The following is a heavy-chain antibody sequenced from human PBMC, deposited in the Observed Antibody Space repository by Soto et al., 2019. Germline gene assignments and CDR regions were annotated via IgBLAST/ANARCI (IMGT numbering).Heavy chain of an antibody. CDR2: IIPIFDIT. D-gene: IGHD3-22*01. J-gene: IGHJ6*02. Sequence: QVQLVQSGAEVKKPGSSVKVSCKASGGTFRSYSISWVRQAPGQGLEWMGGIIPIFDITNYAQKFQGRVTITADESTSTAYMELSRLGSDDTAVYYCARPDEGGYSSNNHYSYALDVWGQGTTVTV. V-gene: IGHV1-69*01. CDR3: ARPDEGGYSSNNHYSYALDV. CDR1: GGTFRSYS.